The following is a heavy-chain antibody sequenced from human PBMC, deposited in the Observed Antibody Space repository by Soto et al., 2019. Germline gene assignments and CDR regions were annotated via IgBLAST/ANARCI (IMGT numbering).Heavy chain of an antibody. CDR1: GFTFSTYS. CDR3: ARDDLGLPFFDY. V-gene: IGHV3-48*02. CDR2: ISSSSTTI. Sequence: EVQLVESGGGLVQPGGSLRLSCAASGFTFSTYSMNWVRQAPGKGLEWVSYISSSSTTIYYADSVKGRFTISRDNAKNSLYLQMNRLRDEDTAVYYCARDDLGLPFFDYWGQGTLVTVSS. J-gene: IGHJ4*02. D-gene: IGHD7-27*01.